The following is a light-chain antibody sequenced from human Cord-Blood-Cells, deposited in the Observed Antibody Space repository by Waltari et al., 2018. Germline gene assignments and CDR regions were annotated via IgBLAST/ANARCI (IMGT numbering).Light chain of an antibody. J-gene: IGLJ2*01. Sequence: QSVLTQPPSVSGAPGQRVTISCTGSISNIGAGYDVHWYQQLPGTAPKLLIYGNSNRPSGVPDRFSGSKSGTSASLAITGLQAEDEADYYCQSYDSSLRDVVFGGGTKLTVL. V-gene: IGLV1-40*01. CDR3: QSYDSSLRDVV. CDR1: ISNIGAGYD. CDR2: GNS.